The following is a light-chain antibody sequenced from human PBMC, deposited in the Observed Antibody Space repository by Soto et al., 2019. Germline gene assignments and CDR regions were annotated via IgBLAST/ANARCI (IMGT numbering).Light chain of an antibody. CDR2: DDS. J-gene: IGKJ5*01. V-gene: IGKV1-5*01. Sequence: DIQMTQSPSTLSASVGDRVTITCRASQSISSWLAWYQQKPGKAPKLLIYDDSSLESGVPSRFSGSGSGTEFTHTISSLQPDDFATYYCQQYNSYITFGQGTRLEIK. CDR3: QQYNSYIT. CDR1: QSISSW.